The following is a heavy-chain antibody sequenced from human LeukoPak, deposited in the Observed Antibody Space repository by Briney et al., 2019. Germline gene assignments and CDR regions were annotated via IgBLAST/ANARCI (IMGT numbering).Heavy chain of an antibody. CDR3: ARGGATRPGP. D-gene: IGHD6-6*01. Sequence: PGGSLRLSCEGSGFTWSSYWMHWVRQAPGKGLEWVSRIDGDGSSTDYADSVKGRFTISRDNARNSLYLQMNSLRGEDTAVYYCARGGATRPGPWGQGTLVTVSS. V-gene: IGHV3-74*01. CDR1: GFTWSSYW. J-gene: IGHJ5*02. CDR2: IDGDGSST.